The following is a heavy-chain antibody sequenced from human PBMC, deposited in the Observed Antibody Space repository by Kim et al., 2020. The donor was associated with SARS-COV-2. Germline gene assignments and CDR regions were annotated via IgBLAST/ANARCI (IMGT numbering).Heavy chain of an antibody. J-gene: IGHJ6*02. CDR3: ARDLTVGATTDYYYGMDV. Sequence: ASVKVSCKASGYTFTSYYMHWVRQAPGQGLEWMGIINPSGGSTSYAQKFQGRVTMTRDTSTSTVYMELSSLRPEDTAVYYCARDLTVGATTDYYYGMDVWGQGTTVTVSS. CDR2: INPSGGST. D-gene: IGHD1-26*01. CDR1: GYTFTSYY. V-gene: IGHV1-46*01.